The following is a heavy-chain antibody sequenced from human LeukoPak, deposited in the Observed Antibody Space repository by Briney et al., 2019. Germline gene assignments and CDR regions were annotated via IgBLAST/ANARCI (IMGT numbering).Heavy chain of an antibody. CDR1: GFTVSSNY. Sequence: GGSLRLSCAASGFTVSSNYMTWVRQAPGKGLEWVSVIYSGGSTYYADSVKGRFTISRDNAKNSLYLQMNSLRAEDTAVYYCARRMVRGVPTSPLGYWGQGTLVTVSS. J-gene: IGHJ4*02. CDR2: IYSGGST. CDR3: ARRMVRGVPTSPLGY. D-gene: IGHD3-10*01. V-gene: IGHV3-66*01.